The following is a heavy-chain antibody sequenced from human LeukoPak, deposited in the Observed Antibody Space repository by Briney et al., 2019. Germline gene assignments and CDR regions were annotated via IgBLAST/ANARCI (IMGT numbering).Heavy chain of an antibody. V-gene: IGHV1-24*01. Sequence: GASVKVSCKVSGYTLTELSMHWVRQAPGKGLEWMGGFDPEDGETIYAQKFQGRVTMTEDTSTDTAYMELSSLRSEDTAVYYCARGEWFGAEPPRIDYWGQGTLVTVSS. CDR3: ARGEWFGAEPPRIDY. D-gene: IGHD3-10*01. J-gene: IGHJ4*02. CDR2: FDPEDGET. CDR1: GYTLTELS.